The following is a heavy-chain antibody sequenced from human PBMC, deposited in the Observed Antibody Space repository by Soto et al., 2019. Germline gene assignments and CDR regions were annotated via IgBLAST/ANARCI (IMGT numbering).Heavy chain of an antibody. J-gene: IGHJ4*02. CDR1: GGSISNYY. D-gene: IGHD2-2*01. Sequence: QVQLQESGPRLVKPSETLSLTCIVSGGSISNYYWSWIRQPPGKGLEWIGYIYYSGSTNYNPSLQSRVTISVDTSKTQSSLKLSSVTAADTAVYYCARAVLPATAPFDYWGPGTLVTVSS. CDR2: IYYSGST. CDR3: ARAVLPATAPFDY. V-gene: IGHV4-59*01.